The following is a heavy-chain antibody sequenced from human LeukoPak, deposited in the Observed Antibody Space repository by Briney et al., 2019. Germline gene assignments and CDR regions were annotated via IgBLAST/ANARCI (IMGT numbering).Heavy chain of an antibody. CDR1: GGSISSYY. D-gene: IGHD6-19*01. CDR3: ARHKREVAVAGLNAFDI. V-gene: IGHV4-4*07. J-gene: IGHJ3*02. CDR2: IYTSGST. Sequence: PSETLSLTCTVSGGSISSYYWSWIRQPAGKGLEWIGRIYTSGSTNYNPSLKSRVTMSVDTSKNQFSLKLSSVTAADTAVYYCARHKREVAVAGLNAFDIWGQGTMVTVSS.